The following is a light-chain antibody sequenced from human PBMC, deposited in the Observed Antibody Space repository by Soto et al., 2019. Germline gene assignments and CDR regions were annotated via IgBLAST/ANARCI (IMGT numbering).Light chain of an antibody. CDR3: QHSYNSLSVT. V-gene: IGKV1-39*01. Sequence: DIQMAQSPSSLSASVGDRVAITCRTSRSVGTFLNWYQQKPGQAPKLLIYAASNLQSGVPSRFGGSGSGTVFTLTLRSLQLEDFATYYCQHSYNSLSVTFGGGTKVEIK. J-gene: IGKJ4*01. CDR1: RSVGTF. CDR2: AAS.